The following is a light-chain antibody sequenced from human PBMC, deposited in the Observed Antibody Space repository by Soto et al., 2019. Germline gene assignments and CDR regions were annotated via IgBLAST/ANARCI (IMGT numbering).Light chain of an antibody. Sequence: HSALTQPASGSGSPGQSITISCTGTSSDVGGYNYVSWYQQHPGKAPKLMIYDVSNRPSGVSNRFSGSKSGNTASLTISGLQAEDEADYYCSSYTSSITRVFGTGTKVTVL. V-gene: IGLV2-14*01. CDR2: DVS. J-gene: IGLJ1*01. CDR3: SSYTSSITRV. CDR1: SSDVGGYNY.